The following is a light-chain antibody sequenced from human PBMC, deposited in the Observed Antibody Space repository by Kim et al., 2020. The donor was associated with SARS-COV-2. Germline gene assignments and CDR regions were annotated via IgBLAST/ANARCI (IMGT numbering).Light chain of an antibody. J-gene: IGKJ2*01. CDR3: MQGKQLPNT. V-gene: IGKV2-24*01. Sequence: QPVTIYCRSRQSLVHSDGNTSLSWLLPRPGQPSRLLIYRISSRFSGVPDRCSGSGAGTDFTLEISRVEAEDVGVYYCMQGKQLPNTFGQGTKLEI. CDR2: RIS. CDR1: QSLVHSDGNTS.